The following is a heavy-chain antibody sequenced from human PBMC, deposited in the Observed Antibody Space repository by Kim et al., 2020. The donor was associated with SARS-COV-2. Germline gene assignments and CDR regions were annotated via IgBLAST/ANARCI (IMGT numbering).Heavy chain of an antibody. CDR3: ADTSDYGGNTDDY. CDR1: GGSISSYY. Sequence: SETLSLTCTVSGGSISSYYWSWIRQPPGKGLEWIGYIYYSGSTNYNPSLKSRVTISVDTSKNQFSLKLSSVTAADTAVYYCADTSDYGGNTDDYWGQGTLVTVSS. J-gene: IGHJ4*02. D-gene: IGHD4-17*01. V-gene: IGHV4-59*13. CDR2: IYYSGST.